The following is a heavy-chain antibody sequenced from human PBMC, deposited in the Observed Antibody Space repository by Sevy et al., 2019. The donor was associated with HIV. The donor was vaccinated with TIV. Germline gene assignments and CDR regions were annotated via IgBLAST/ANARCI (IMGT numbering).Heavy chain of an antibody. CDR3: ARMGYCSSTSCYQLSYGMDV. CDR1: GFTFSSDS. J-gene: IGHJ6*02. Sequence: GGSLRLSCAASGFTFSSDSMNWVRQAPGKGLEWVSSISSSSSYIYYADSVKGRFTISRDNAKNSLYLQMNSLRAEDTAVYYCARMGYCSSTSCYQLSYGMDVWGQGTTVTVSS. V-gene: IGHV3-21*01. CDR2: ISSSSSYI. D-gene: IGHD2-2*01.